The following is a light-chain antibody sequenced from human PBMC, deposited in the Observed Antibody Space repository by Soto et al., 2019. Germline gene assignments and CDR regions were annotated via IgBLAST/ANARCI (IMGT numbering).Light chain of an antibody. V-gene: IGLV6-57*04. CDR1: SGSIASNY. Sequence: NFMLTQPHSVSESPGKTGTISCTRSSGSIASNYVQWYQQRPGSAPTTVIYEDNQRPSGVPDRFSGSIDSSSNSASLTISGLKTEHEADYYCQSYDSSNHVVFGGGTKVTVL. CDR2: EDN. CDR3: QSYDSSNHVV. J-gene: IGLJ2*01.